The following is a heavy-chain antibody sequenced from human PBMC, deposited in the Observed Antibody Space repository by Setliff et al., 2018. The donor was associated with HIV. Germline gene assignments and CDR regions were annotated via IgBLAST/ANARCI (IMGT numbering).Heavy chain of an antibody. CDR1: GGSISSSSYY. J-gene: IGHJ5*02. D-gene: IGHD2-8*01. Sequence: SETLSLTCTVSGGSISSSSYYWGWIRQPPGKGREWIGSIFYSGSANYNPSLRSRVTISVDTSKNQFSLKLSSVTAADTAVYYCARDAPTVYANGWFDPWGQGTLVTVS. CDR2: IFYSGSA. CDR3: ARDAPTVYANGWFDP. V-gene: IGHV4-39*07.